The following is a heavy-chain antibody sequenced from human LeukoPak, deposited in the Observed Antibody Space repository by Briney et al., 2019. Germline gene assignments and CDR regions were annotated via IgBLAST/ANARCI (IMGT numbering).Heavy chain of an antibody. CDR1: GYTFTSYD. J-gene: IGHJ3*02. V-gene: IGHV1-8*01. D-gene: IGHD3-22*01. Sequence: ASVKVSCKASGYTFTSYDINWVRQATGQELEWMGRMNPNSGNTGYAQKFQGRVTMTRNTSISTAYMELSSLRSEDTAVYYCARGWGIVVENAFDIWGQGTMVTVSS. CDR3: ARGWGIVVENAFDI. CDR2: MNPNSGNT.